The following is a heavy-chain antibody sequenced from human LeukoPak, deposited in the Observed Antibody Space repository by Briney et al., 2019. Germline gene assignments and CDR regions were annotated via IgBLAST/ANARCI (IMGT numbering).Heavy chain of an antibody. CDR3: ARQFGPLAY. CDR2: ISGSSSNM. V-gene: IGHV3-48*03. CDR1: GFTFSNYE. D-gene: IGHD3-16*01. Sequence: GGSLRLSCAASGFTFSNYEMNWVRQAPGKGLEWVSYISGSSSNMYYADSVKGRFTISRDNSKNSLYPQMNSLRAEDTAVYYCARQFGPLAYWGQGTLVTVSS. J-gene: IGHJ4*02.